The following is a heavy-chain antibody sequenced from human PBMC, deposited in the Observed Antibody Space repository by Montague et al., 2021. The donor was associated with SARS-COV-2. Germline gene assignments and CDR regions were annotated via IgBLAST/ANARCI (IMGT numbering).Heavy chain of an antibody. CDR3: ARTWTFGELLYDAFDI. CDR2: IDWDDDK. V-gene: IGHV2-70*01. Sequence: PALVKPTQTLTLTCTFSGFSLSTSGMCVSWIRQPPGKALEWLALIDWDDDKYYGTSLKTRLTISKDTSKNQVVLTMTNMDPVDTATYYCARTWTFGELLYDAFDIWGQGTTVTVSS. D-gene: IGHD3-10*01. CDR1: GFSLSTSGMC. J-gene: IGHJ3*02.